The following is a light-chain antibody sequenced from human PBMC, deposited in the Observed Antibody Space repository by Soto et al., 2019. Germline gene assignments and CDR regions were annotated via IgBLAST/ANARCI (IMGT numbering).Light chain of an antibody. J-gene: IGKJ1*01. CDR1: HNIAKW. Sequence: IQMTQSPSTLSASVGDRVTITCRASHNIAKWLAWYQQKPGRAPRLLIYDASTLQTGVPSGFSGSGSGTEFTLTISGLRPDGFATYYCQHLDTYWPFGQGTKVEIK. V-gene: IGKV1-5*01. CDR2: DAS. CDR3: QHLDTYWP.